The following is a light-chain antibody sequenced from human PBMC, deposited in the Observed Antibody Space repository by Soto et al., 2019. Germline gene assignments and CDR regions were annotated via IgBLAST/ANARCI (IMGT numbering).Light chain of an antibody. Sequence: QSALTQPASVSGSPGQSITLSCTGTSSDVGGYNYVSWYQQHPGKAPKLMIYEVSNRPSGVSNRFSGSKSGNTASLTISGLQAEDEDDDYCSSYTSSSTRVFGGGTKVTVL. CDR3: SSYTSSSTRV. V-gene: IGLV2-14*01. CDR1: SSDVGGYNY. J-gene: IGLJ2*01. CDR2: EVS.